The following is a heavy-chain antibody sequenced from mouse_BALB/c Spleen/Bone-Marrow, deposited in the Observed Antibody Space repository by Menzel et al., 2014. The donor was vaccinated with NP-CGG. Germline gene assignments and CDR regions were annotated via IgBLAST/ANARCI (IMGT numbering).Heavy chain of an antibody. Sequence: QVQLQQSGAELVRPGVSVKISCKGSGYTFTDYAMHWVKQSHAKSLEWIGVISTYYGDASYNQKFKGKATMTVDKSSSTAYMELARLTSEDSAIYYGASGNYYYAMDYWGQGTSVTGSS. J-gene: IGHJ4*01. CDR2: ISTYYGDA. D-gene: IGHD2-1*01. V-gene: IGHV1S137*01. CDR1: GYTFTDYA. CDR3: ASGNYYYAMDY.